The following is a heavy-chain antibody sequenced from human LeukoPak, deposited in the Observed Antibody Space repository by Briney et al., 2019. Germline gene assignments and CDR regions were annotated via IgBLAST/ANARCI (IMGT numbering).Heavy chain of an antibody. CDR1: GGSTSSYY. CDR3: ARLRTGMVSLDY. V-gene: IGHV4-39*01. D-gene: IGHD1-14*01. J-gene: IGHJ4*02. Sequence: PSETLSLTCTVSGGSTSSYYWGWIRQPPGKGLEWIGSIYYSGSTYYNPSLKSRVTISVDTSKNQFSLKLSSVTAADTAVYYCARLRTGMVSLDYWGQGTLVTVSS. CDR2: IYYSGST.